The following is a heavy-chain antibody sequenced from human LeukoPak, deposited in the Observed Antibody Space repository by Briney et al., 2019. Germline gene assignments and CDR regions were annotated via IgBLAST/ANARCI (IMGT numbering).Heavy chain of an antibody. J-gene: IGHJ4*02. V-gene: IGHV1-46*01. D-gene: IGHD1-20*01. CDR1: GYSFISFY. CDR3: ARHSLIGTTPFDY. CDR2: INPSGGST. Sequence: ASVKVSCKASGYSFISFYIHWVRHAPGQGLEWMGVINPSGGSTAYAQQFQGRVTTTRDTSTSTVYMELSSLRSEDTAVYYCARHSLIGTTPFDYWGQGTLVTVSS.